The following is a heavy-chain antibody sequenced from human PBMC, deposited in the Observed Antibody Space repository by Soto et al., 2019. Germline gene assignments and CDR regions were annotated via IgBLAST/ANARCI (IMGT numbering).Heavy chain of an antibody. V-gene: IGHV4-31*03. CDR2: IYSSGST. CDR1: GGSISSGGYY. D-gene: IGHD3-22*01. Sequence: QVQLQESGPGLVTPSQTLSLTCTVSGGSISSGGYYWSWIRQHPGKGLEWIGYIYSSGSTYYNPALKSRVTISVDTSKNQFSLKLSSVTAADTAVYYGARGSTYYYDSSGYYDDYWGQGTLVTVSA. J-gene: IGHJ4*02. CDR3: ARGSTYYYDSSGYYDDY.